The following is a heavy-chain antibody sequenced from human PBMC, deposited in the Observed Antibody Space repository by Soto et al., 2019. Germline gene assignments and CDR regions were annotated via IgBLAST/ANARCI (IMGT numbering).Heavy chain of an antibody. V-gene: IGHV5-51*01. J-gene: IGHJ3*02. CDR1: GFSFTSYW. Sequence: ESLKISCKGSGFSFTSYWIGWVRQMPGKGLECMGIIYPRDSDTRYNPSLQGQVTISVDESIDTAYLQWISLKTSDTAMYYCARTGVADVFEIWGQGTMVTVSS. CDR3: ARTGVADVFEI. CDR2: IYPRDSDT. D-gene: IGHD3-3*01.